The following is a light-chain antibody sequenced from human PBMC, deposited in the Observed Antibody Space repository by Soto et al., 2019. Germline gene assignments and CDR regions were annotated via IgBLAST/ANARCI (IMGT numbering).Light chain of an antibody. CDR2: GAS. V-gene: IGKV3-20*01. CDR1: QSVSSSY. J-gene: IGKJ2*01. CDR3: QQDGESHTYT. Sequence: EIVLTQSPGILSLAPGERATLSCRASQSVSSSYLAWYQQKPGHATRLLIYGASNRTTGIPDRFSASVSKTNFARIDRRLEPDDFAVYYCQQDGESHTYTFGQGTKLEIK.